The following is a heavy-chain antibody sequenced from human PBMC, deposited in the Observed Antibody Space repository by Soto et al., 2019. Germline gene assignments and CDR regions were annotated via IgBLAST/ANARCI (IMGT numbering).Heavy chain of an antibody. D-gene: IGHD2-15*01. CDR1: GYMFTSYA. CDR3: AKDAPCSGGTCYSAFDI. CDR2: INPGTGDT. J-gene: IGHJ3*02. Sequence: QVQLVQSGAEEKKPGASVKVSCKTSGYMFTSYALHWVRQAPGQRLEWMGWINPGTGDTRYSQNLQGRVTITRDTSASTAYMELSSLTSADTAVYYCAKDAPCSGGTCYSAFDIWGLGAMVTVSP. V-gene: IGHV1-3*05.